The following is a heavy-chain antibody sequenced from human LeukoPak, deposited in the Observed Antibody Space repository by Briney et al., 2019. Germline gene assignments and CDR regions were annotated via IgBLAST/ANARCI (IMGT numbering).Heavy chain of an antibody. CDR1: GGTFSSYA. V-gene: IGHV1-69*13. CDR2: IIPIFGTA. CDR3: ARDQLQLERGGWFDP. D-gene: IGHD1-1*01. J-gene: IGHJ5*02. Sequence: SVKVSCKASGGTFSSYAISWVRQAPGQGLEWMGGIIPIFGTANYAQKFQGRVTVTADESTSTAYMELSSLRSEDTAVYYCARDQLQLERGGWFDPWGQGTLVTVSS.